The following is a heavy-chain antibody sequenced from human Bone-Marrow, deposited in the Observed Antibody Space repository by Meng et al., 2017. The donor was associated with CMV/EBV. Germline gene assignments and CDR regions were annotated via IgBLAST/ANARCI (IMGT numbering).Heavy chain of an antibody. Sequence: SVKVSCKASGYTLSTYGINWVRQAPGQRLEWMGGILPVFGSTKYAQQFQGRVTLSLDESTGTAYMDLGSLRADDTAVYFCARVGFCSTSGCEKGGLDIWGQGTLVTVSS. CDR2: ILPVFGST. J-gene: IGHJ3*02. D-gene: IGHD2-2*03. V-gene: IGHV1-69*13. CDR3: ARVGFCSTSGCEKGGLDI. CDR1: GYTLSTYG.